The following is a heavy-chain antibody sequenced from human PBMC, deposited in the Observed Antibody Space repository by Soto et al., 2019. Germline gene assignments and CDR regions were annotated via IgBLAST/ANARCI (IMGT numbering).Heavy chain of an antibody. Sequence: EVQLVESGEGLVQPGGSLRLSCAASGFIFSNYAMHWVRQAPGKGLQYVSGLSSDGGNTYYAGSVKGRFTISRDKSKNTVYLQMGSLSAEDTAVYYCARGEDDGDMWGGGYLDSWGQGTLVTVSS. CDR2: LSSDGGNT. D-gene: IGHD2-21*02. J-gene: IGHJ4*02. CDR1: GFIFSNYA. V-gene: IGHV3-64*02. CDR3: ARGEDDGDMWGGGYLDS.